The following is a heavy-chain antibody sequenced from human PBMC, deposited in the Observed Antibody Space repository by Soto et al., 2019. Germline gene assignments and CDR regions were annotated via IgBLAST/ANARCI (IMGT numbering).Heavy chain of an antibody. D-gene: IGHD1-1*01. CDR2: IYYSGST. Sequence: QVQLQESGPGLVKPSQTLSLTCTVSGGSIRSGDYFWSWIRQPPGKGLEWIGYIYYSGSTHYNPYLRSRVSISVDTSKNQFSLKLSSVTAADTAVYYCARTTSYDYFDYWGQGTLVTVSS. J-gene: IGHJ4*02. CDR1: GGSIRSGDYF. V-gene: IGHV4-30-4*01. CDR3: ARTTSYDYFDY.